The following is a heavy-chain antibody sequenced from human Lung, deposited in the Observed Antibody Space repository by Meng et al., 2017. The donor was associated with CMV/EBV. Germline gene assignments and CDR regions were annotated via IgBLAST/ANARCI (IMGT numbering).Heavy chain of an antibody. Sequence: RINFSDYGMNWVRQAPGKGLEWVAVIWYDGGGKYHADSVKGRFTISRDNSKNTLYLQMNILRADDMAVYYCSKDIGCFCYGLDVRLQLTTVTVSS. CDR1: RINFSDYG. V-gene: IGHV3-33*06. CDR2: IWYDGGGK. CDR3: SKDIGCFCYGLDV. D-gene: IGHD2/OR15-2a*01. J-gene: IGHJ6*02.